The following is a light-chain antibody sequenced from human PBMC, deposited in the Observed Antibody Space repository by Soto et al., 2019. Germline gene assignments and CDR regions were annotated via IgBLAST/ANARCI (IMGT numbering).Light chain of an antibody. Sequence: QSVLTQPASVSGSPGQSITISCTGTRSDVGGYNYVSWYQQHPGKAPKLMIYEVSNRPSGVSNRFSGSKSGNTASLTISGLQAEDEADYYCGSYTSSNTLVFGGGTKVTVL. J-gene: IGLJ3*02. V-gene: IGLV2-14*01. CDR1: RSDVGGYNY. CDR2: EVS. CDR3: GSYTSSNTLV.